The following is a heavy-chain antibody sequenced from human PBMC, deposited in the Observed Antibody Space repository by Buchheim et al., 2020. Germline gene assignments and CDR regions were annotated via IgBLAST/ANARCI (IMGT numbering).Heavy chain of an antibody. CDR2: MNPNSGNT. CDR3: ATSITIFGVVIESNWFDP. V-gene: IGHV1-8*01. D-gene: IGHD3-3*01. CDR1: GYTFTSYD. Sequence: QVQLVQSGAEVKKPGASVKVSCKASGYTFTSYDINWVRQATGQGLEWMGWMNPNSGNTGYAQKFQGRVTITADKSTSTAYMELSSLRSEDTAVYYCATSITIFGVVIESNWFDPWGQGTL. J-gene: IGHJ5*02.